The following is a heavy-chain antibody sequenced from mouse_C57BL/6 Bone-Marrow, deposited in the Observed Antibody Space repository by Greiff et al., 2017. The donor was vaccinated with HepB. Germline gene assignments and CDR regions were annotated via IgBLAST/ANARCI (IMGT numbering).Heavy chain of an antibody. V-gene: IGHV1-81*01. J-gene: IGHJ3*01. D-gene: IGHD1-1*01. Sequence: VKLQESGAELARPGASVKLSCKASGYTFTSYGISWVKQRTGQGLEWIGEIYPRSGNTYYNEKFKGKATLTADKSSSTAYMELRSLTSEDSAVYFCARSPYYYGSRGFAYWGQGTLVTVSA. CDR1: GYTFTSYG. CDR3: ARSPYYYGSRGFAY. CDR2: IYPRSGNT.